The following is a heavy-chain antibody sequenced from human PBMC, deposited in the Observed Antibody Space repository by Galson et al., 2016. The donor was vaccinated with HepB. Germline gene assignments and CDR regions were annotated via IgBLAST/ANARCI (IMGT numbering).Heavy chain of an antibody. D-gene: IGHD3-16*01. CDR1: GYTFSNYG. CDR3: AKEKGRLGYYGMDV. V-gene: IGHV3-23*01. J-gene: IGHJ6*02. CDR2: FSGSGDTK. Sequence: SLRLSCAASGYTFSNYGMSWVRQAPGKGLQWVAGFSGSGDTKYYTESVKGRFSISRDKSKNTLYLQMSSLRAEDTATYYCAKEKGRLGYYGMDVWGQGTTVTVSS.